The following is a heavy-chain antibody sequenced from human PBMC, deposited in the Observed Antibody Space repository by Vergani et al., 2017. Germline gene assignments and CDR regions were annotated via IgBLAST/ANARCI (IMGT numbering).Heavy chain of an antibody. V-gene: IGHV1-18*01. Sequence: QVQLVQSGAEVKKPGASVKVSCKASGYTFTSYGISWVRQAPGQGLEWMGWISAYNGNTNYAQKLQGRVTMTTDTSTSTAYMELRSLRSEDTAVYYCARDNYGSGSYSLYYYYYMDVWGNGTTVTVSS. D-gene: IGHD3-10*01. CDR3: ARDNYGSGSYSLYYYYYMDV. J-gene: IGHJ6*03. CDR2: ISAYNGNT. CDR1: GYTFTSYG.